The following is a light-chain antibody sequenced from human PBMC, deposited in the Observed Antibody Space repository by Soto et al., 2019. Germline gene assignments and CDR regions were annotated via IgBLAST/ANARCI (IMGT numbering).Light chain of an antibody. CDR1: QSVGSN. CDR2: DTS. Sequence: EIVLTQSPATLSLSPGERATLSCRASQSVGSNLAWYQQKPGQAPRLLIYDTSNRATGIPARFSGSGSGTDFTLTISSLEPEYFAVYYCQRGDTFGQGTRLEIK. CDR3: QRGDT. J-gene: IGKJ5*01. V-gene: IGKV3-11*01.